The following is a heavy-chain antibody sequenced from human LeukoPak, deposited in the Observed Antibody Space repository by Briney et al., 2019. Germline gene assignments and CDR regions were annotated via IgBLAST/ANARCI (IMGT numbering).Heavy chain of an antibody. V-gene: IGHV4-39*07. CDR1: GGSISSSSYY. Sequence: SETLSLTCTVSGGSISSSSYYWGWIRQPPGKGLEWIGSIYHSGSTYYNPSLKSRVTISVDTSKNQFSLKLSSVTAADTAVYYCARDGSWYIDYWGQGTLVTVSS. CDR3: ARDGSWYIDY. J-gene: IGHJ4*02. CDR2: IYHSGST. D-gene: IGHD6-13*01.